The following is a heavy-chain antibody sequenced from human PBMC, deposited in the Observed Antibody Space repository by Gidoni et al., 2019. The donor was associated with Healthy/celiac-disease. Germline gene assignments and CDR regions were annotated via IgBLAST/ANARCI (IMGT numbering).Heavy chain of an antibody. Sequence: EVQLVESGGGLVQPGGSLRLSCAASGFTLSSYWMSWVRQAPGKGLEWVANIKQDGSEKYYVDSVKGRFTISRDNAKNSLYLQMNSLRAEDTAVYYCARWGRAYYDILTGYYHFDYWGQGTLVTVSS. V-gene: IGHV3-7*03. CDR2: IKQDGSEK. CDR3: ARWGRAYYDILTGYYHFDY. D-gene: IGHD3-9*01. J-gene: IGHJ4*02. CDR1: GFTLSSYW.